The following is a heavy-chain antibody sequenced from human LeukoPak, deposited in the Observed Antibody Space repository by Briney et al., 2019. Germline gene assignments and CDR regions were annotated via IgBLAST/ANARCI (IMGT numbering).Heavy chain of an antibody. D-gene: IGHD5-24*01. Sequence: ASVKVSCKASGYTFTSYGISWVRQAPGQGLEWMGWISAYNGNTNYAQKLQGRVTMTTDTSTSTAYMELRSLRSDDTAVYYCARVRDGYNYEFFDYWGQGTLVTVSS. CDR3: ARVRDGYNYEFFDY. J-gene: IGHJ4*02. CDR2: ISAYNGNT. CDR1: GYTFTSYG. V-gene: IGHV1-18*01.